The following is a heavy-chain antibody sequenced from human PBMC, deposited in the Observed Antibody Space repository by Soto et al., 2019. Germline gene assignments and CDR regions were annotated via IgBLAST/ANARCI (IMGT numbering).Heavy chain of an antibody. Sequence: GGSLRLSCAASGFTFSSYAMHWVRQAPGKGLEWVAVISYDGSNKYYADSVEGRFTISRDNSKNTLYLQMNSLRAGDTAVYYCARSPCSSTSCHPLDVWGQGTTVTVSS. D-gene: IGHD2-2*01. V-gene: IGHV3-30-3*01. J-gene: IGHJ6*02. CDR2: ISYDGSNK. CDR3: ARSPCSSTSCHPLDV. CDR1: GFTFSSYA.